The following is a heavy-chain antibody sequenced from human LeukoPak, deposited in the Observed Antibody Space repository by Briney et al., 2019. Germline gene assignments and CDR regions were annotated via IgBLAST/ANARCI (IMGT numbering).Heavy chain of an antibody. CDR1: GFTFSSYS. Sequence: GGSLRLSCAASGFTFSSYSMNWVRQAPGKGLEWVSYISSSSSTIYYADSVKGRFTISRDNAKNSLYLQMNSLRAEDTAVYYCPRDSSSRRIYYYYYMDVWGKGTTVTISS. J-gene: IGHJ6*03. V-gene: IGHV3-48*04. CDR2: ISSSSSTI. CDR3: PRDSSSRRIYYYYYMDV. D-gene: IGHD6-19*01.